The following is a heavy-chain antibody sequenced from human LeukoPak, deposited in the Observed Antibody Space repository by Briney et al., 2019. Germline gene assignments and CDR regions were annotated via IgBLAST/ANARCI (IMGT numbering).Heavy chain of an antibody. J-gene: IGHJ6*02. CDR3: ATTRLKSWYYYYGMDV. Sequence: ASVKVSCKVSGYTLTELSMHWVRQAPGKGLEWMGGFDPEDGETIYAQKFQGRVTMTEDTSTDTAYMELSSLRFEDTAVYYCATTRLKSWYYYYGMDVWGQGTTVTVSS. CDR2: FDPEDGET. D-gene: IGHD3-16*02. CDR1: GYTLTELS. V-gene: IGHV1-24*01.